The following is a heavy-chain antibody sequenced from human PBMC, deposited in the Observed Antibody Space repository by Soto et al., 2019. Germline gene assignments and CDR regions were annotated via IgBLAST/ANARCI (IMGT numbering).Heavy chain of an antibody. CDR3: VRDRVPGADGNYSGLDI. CDR1: GFTFNNSG. J-gene: IGHJ6*02. Sequence: PGGSLRLSCTVSGFTFNNSGMHWVRQAPGKGLEWVAVISYDGSEKYYADSVKGRVTISRDNAKNTLNLEMNSLRAEDTAIYYCVRDRVPGADGNYSGLDIWGQGTTVTVSS. V-gene: IGHV3-30*03. CDR2: ISYDGSEK. D-gene: IGHD6-19*01.